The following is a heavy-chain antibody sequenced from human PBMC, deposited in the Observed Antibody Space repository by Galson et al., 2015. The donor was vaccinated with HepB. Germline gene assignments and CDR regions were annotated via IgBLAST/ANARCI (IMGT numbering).Heavy chain of an antibody. CDR2: LSYDGSNK. J-gene: IGHJ3*02. V-gene: IGHV3-30*18. CDR3: AKDRSIAAGGTVDVFGI. D-gene: IGHD6-13*01. CDR1: GFTFSSFG. Sequence: SLRLSCAASGFTFSSFGMHWVRQAPGKGLEWVSVLSYDGSNKYYAESVKGRFTISRDNSKNTLYLQMNSLRVEDTAVYYCAKDRSIAAGGTVDVFGICGQGTMVTVSS.